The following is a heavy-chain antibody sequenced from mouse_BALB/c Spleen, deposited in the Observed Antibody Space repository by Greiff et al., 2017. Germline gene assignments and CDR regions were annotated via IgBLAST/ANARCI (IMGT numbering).Heavy chain of an antibody. D-gene: IGHD1-1*01. Sequence: EVKLVESGGGLVQPGGSRKLSCAASGFTFSSFGMHWVRQAPEKGLEWVAYISSGSSTIYYADTVKGRFTISRDNPKNTLFLQMTSLRSEDTAMYYCAREGSSYNYAMDYWGQGTSVTVSS. CDR2: ISSGSSTI. V-gene: IGHV5-17*02. CDR1: GFTFSSFG. J-gene: IGHJ4*01. CDR3: AREGSSYNYAMDY.